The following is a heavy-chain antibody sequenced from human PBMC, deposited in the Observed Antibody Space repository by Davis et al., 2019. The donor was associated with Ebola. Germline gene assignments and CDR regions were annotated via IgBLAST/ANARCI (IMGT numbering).Heavy chain of an antibody. J-gene: IGHJ4*02. Sequence: MPSETLSLTCTVSGGSISSGGYYWSWIRQHPGKGLEWIGYIYYSGSTYYNPSLKSRVTISVDTSKNQFSLKLSSVTAEDTAVYYCAKGREIVGATFDYWGQGTLVTVSS. CDR3: AKGREIVGATFDY. CDR1: GGSISSGGYY. D-gene: IGHD1-26*01. V-gene: IGHV4-31*03. CDR2: IYYSGST.